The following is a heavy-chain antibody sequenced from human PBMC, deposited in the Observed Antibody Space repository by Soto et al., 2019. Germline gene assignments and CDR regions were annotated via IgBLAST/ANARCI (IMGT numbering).Heavy chain of an antibody. CDR1: GFFCSSYD. CDR2: ILVDGRT. CDR3: AKATATGGGAFDI. Sequence: PGGSLRLSCAASGFFCSSYDMSWVRQAPGKGLEWVSTILVDGRTFYVDSVKGRFTISRDSSQNTVYLQMNSLTAGDTALYYCAKATATGGGAFDICGQGTVVTV. D-gene: IGHD2-8*02. V-gene: IGHV3-23*01. J-gene: IGHJ3*02.